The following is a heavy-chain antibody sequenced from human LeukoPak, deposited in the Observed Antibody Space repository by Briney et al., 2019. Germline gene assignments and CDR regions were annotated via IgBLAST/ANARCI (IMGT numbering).Heavy chain of an antibody. CDR2: ITFSSSHI. CDR1: GFAFSGYV. V-gene: IGHV3-21*01. D-gene: IGHD1-26*01. J-gene: IGHJ3*02. CDR3: ARGDGRYGGAFDI. Sequence: GGSLRLSCAASGFAFSGYVMTWVRQAPGKGLECVSSITFSSSHIYYADSVKGRFTISRDNTKDSLYLQMNSLRAEDTAIYYCARGDGRYGGAFDIWGQGTMVTVSS.